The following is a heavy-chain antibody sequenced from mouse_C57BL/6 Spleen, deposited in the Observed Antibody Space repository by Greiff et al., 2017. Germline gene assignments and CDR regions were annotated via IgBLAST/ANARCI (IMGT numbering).Heavy chain of an antibody. Sequence: QVQLKQPGTELVKPGASVKLSCKASGYTFTSYWMHWVKQRPGQGLEWIGNINPSNGGTNYHEKFKGKATLTVDKSSSTAYMQLSSLTSEDSAVYYCAREAITTVEYFDGWGTGTTVTVSS. J-gene: IGHJ1*03. V-gene: IGHV1-53*01. CDR3: AREAITTVEYFDG. CDR2: INPSNGGT. CDR1: GYTFTSYW. D-gene: IGHD1-1*01.